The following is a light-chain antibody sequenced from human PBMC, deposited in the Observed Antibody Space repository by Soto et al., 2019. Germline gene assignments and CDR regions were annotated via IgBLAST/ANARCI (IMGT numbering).Light chain of an antibody. CDR1: ESPVITDGYTL. V-gene: IGKV2-30*01. CDR3: MQGARWPYT. J-gene: IGKJ2*01. Sequence: IVLTQSPLSLPVTLGQPASISCRSSESPVITDGYTLLNWFQQRPGQSPRRLIYRVSNRDFGVPDKFSGSGSGTEFTLKISSVEAEDVAIYYCMQGARWPYTFGQGTKLEI. CDR2: RVS.